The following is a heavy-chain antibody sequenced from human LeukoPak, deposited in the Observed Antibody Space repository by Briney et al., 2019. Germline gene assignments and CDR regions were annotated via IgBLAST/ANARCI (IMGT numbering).Heavy chain of an antibody. Sequence: SETLSLTCAVYGGSFSGHYWSWIRQPPGKGLEWIGEINHSGSTNYNPSLKSRVTISVDTSKNQFSLKLSSVTAADTAVYYCARGLVAGAFDYWGQGTLVTVSS. CDR2: INHSGST. CDR1: GGSFSGHY. V-gene: IGHV4-34*01. CDR3: ARGLVAGAFDY. J-gene: IGHJ4*02. D-gene: IGHD6-19*01.